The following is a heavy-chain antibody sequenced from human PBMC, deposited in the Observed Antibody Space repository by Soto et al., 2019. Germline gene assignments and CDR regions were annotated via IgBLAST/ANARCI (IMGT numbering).Heavy chain of an antibody. V-gene: IGHV3-23*01. D-gene: IGHD3-22*01. CDR1: GFTFSDYA. CDR3: AKLDSTGYYRPSDY. J-gene: IGHJ4*02. CDR2: ISGSGGYT. Sequence: GSLRLSCAASGFTFSDYAMTWVRQAPGKGLEWVLGISGSGGYTSYTDSVKGRFTISRDNSKNTLWLQMNSLRAEDTAVYYCAKLDSTGYYRPSDYWGQGTLVTVSS.